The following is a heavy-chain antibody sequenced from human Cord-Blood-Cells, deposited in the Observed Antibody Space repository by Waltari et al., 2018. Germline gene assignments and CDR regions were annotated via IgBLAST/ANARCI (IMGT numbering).Heavy chain of an antibody. Sequence: QVQLVESGGGVVQPGRSLRLSLSASRFPSSGCGMHWVRQAPGKGLEWVAVISYDGSNKYYADSVKGRFTISRDNSKNTLYLQMNSLRAEDTAVYYCARDPRLGFDYWGQGTLVTVSS. J-gene: IGHJ4*02. CDR2: ISYDGSNK. CDR3: ARDPRLGFDY. D-gene: IGHD7-27*01. CDR1: RFPSSGCG. V-gene: IGHV3-30-3*01.